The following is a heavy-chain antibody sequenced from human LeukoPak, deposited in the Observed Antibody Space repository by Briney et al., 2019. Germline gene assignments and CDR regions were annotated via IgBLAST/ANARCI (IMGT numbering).Heavy chain of an antibody. CDR1: GFIFDDFA. CDR3: TKDFYRDFYDSVDYYFHY. Sequence: GGSLRLSCAASGFIFDDFAMHWVRQVPGKGLEWVSGINSNNGIIDYADSVKGRFSISRDNAKDSLYLQMNSLRPEDTALYYCTKDFYRDFYDSVDYYFHYWGQGTLVTVSS. V-gene: IGHV3-9*01. J-gene: IGHJ4*02. D-gene: IGHD3-22*01. CDR2: INSNNGII.